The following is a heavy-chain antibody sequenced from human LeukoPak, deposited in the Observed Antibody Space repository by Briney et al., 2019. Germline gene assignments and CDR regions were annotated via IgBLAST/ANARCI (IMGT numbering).Heavy chain of an antibody. CDR3: ARIVGPTIWYFDL. D-gene: IGHD1-26*01. V-gene: IGHV3-48*01. Sequence: GGSLRLSCAASGFTFSNYSMNWVRQAPGKGLEWVSYISSSSSSIYYADSVRGRFTISRDNAKNSLYLQMDSLRVDGTAVYYCARIVGPTIWYFDLWGRATLVTVSS. J-gene: IGHJ2*01. CDR1: GFTFSNYS. CDR2: ISSSSSSI.